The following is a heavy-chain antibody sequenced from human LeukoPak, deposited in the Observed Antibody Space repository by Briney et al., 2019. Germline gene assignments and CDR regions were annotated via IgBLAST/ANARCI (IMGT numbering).Heavy chain of an antibody. CDR3: AKDRGIAAAGNYGMDV. CDR2: IKWNSGSI. Sequence: GGSLRLSCAASGFTFDDYAMHWVRRAPGKGLEWVSTIKWNSGSIGYADSVKGRFTISRDNSKDSLYLQMNSLRAEDTALYYCAKDRGIAAAGNYGMDVWGQGTSVTLSS. CDR1: GFTFDDYA. D-gene: IGHD6-13*01. J-gene: IGHJ6*02. V-gene: IGHV3-9*01.